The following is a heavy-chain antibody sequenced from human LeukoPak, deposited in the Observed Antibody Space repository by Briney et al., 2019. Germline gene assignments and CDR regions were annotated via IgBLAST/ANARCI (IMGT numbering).Heavy chain of an antibody. CDR3: ARHKKTYYDFWSGYYSWFDP. Sequence: SETLSLTCAVSGYSTSSGYYWGWIRQPPGKGLEWIGSIYHSGSTYYNPSLKSRVTISVDTSKNQFSLKLSSVTAADTAVYYCARHKKTYYDFWSGYYSWFDPWGQGTLVTVSS. CDR1: GYSTSSGYY. CDR2: IYHSGST. J-gene: IGHJ5*02. V-gene: IGHV4-38-2*01. D-gene: IGHD3-3*01.